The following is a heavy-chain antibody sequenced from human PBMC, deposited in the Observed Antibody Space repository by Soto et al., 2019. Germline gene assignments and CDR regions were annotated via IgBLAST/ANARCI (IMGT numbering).Heavy chain of an antibody. J-gene: IGHJ3*02. V-gene: IGHV3-49*04. D-gene: IGHD3-22*01. CDR2: IRSKAYGGTT. Sequence: PGESLKISCTASGFTFGDYAMSWVRQAPGKGLEWVGFIRSKAYGGTTEYAASVKGRFTISRDDSKSIAYLQMNSLKTEDTAVYYCTRHPLTYYYDSSGSPSAFDIWGQGTMVTVSS. CDR1: GFTFGDYA. CDR3: TRHPLTYYYDSSGSPSAFDI.